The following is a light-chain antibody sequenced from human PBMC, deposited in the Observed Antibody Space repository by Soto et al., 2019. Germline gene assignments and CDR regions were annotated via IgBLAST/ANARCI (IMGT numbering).Light chain of an antibody. CDR2: GAS. CDR3: QQYNYWPPLT. V-gene: IGKV3-15*01. Sequence: ELVMTQSPATLSVSPGERATLSCRASQSVSSNLAWHQQKPGQAPRLLIFGASTRATGIPARFSGSGSGTEFTLTISSLQSEDFAVYYCQQYNYWPPLTFGGGTKVEIK. J-gene: IGKJ4*01. CDR1: QSVSSN.